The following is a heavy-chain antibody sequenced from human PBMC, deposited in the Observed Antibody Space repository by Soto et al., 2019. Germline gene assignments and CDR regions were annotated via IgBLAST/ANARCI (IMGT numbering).Heavy chain of an antibody. V-gene: IGHV4-34*01. J-gene: IGHJ6*02. Sequence: SETLSLTCAVYGGSFSGYYWGWIRQPPGKGLEWIGSIYYSGSTYYNPSLKSRVTISVDTSKNQFSLKLSSVTAADTAVYYCAGVYCSSTSCYLGGPYYYYYYGMDVWGQGTTVTVSS. D-gene: IGHD2-2*01. CDR3: AGVYCSSTSCYLGGPYYYYYYGMDV. CDR2: IYYSGST. CDR1: GGSFSGYY.